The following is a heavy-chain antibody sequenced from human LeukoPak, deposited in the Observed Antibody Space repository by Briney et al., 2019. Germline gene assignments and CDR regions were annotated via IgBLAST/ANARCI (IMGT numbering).Heavy chain of an antibody. CDR1: GYSISSGYY. CDR2: IYHSGST. CDR3: ARDQDYYGSGSYGPDY. Sequence: PSETLSLTCTVSGYSISSGYYWGWIRPPPGKGLEWIGSIYHSGSTYYNPSLKSRVTIPVDTSKNQFSLKLSSVTAADTAVYYCARDQDYYGSGSYGPDYWGQGILVTVSS. V-gene: IGHV4-38-2*02. J-gene: IGHJ4*02. D-gene: IGHD3-10*01.